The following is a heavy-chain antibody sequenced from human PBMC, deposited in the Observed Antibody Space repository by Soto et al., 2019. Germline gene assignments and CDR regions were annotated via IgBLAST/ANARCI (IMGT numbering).Heavy chain of an antibody. CDR2: IYYSGST. V-gene: IGHV4-31*03. CDR1: GGSISSGGYY. J-gene: IGHJ6*02. CDR3: ARGPYYDFWSGYSRKDGMDV. D-gene: IGHD3-3*01. Sequence: SETLSLTCTVSGGSISSGGYYWSWIRQHPGKGLEWIGYIYYSGSTYYNPSLKSRVTISVDTSKDQFSLKLSSVTAADTAVYYCARGPYYDFWSGYSRKDGMDVWGQGTTVTVSS.